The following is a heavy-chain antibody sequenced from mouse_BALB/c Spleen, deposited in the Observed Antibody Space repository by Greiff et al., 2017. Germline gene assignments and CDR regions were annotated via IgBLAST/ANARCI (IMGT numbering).Heavy chain of an antibody. D-gene: IGHD1-1*01. CDR1: GYAFSSSW. CDR3: AREGIYYYGSSSLYAMDY. J-gene: IGHJ4*01. CDR2: IYPGDGDT. V-gene: IGHV1-82*01. Sequence: QVQLQQSGPELVKPGASVKISCKASGYAFSSSWMNWVKQRPGQGLEWIGRIYPGDGDTNYNGKFKGKATLTADKSSSTAYMQLSSLTSVDSAVYFCAREGIYYYGSSSLYAMDYWGQGTSVTVSS.